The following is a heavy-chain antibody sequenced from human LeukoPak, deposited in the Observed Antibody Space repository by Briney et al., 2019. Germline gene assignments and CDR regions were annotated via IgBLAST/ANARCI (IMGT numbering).Heavy chain of an antibody. J-gene: IGHJ4*02. CDR2: IRYDGSNK. D-gene: IGHD3-16*01. Sequence: PGGSLRLSCAASGFTFSSYAMHWVRQAPGKGLEWVAFIRYDGSNKYYADSVKGRFTISRDNSKNTLYLQMNSLRAEDTAVYYCAKDPTKGETGILIYWGQGTLVTVSS. CDR3: AKDPTKGETGILIY. V-gene: IGHV3-30*02. CDR1: GFTFSSYA.